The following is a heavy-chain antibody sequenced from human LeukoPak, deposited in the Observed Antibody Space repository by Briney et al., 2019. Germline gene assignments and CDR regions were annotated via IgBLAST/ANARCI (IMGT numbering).Heavy chain of an antibody. CDR2: IIGSGGST. Sequence: GGSLRLSCAASGFTFSSYAMSWVRQAPGKGLEWVSAIIGSGGSTYYADSVKGRFTISRDNSKNTLYLQMNSLRAEDTAVYYCAKDHDYYDSSGSTKGGFDYWGQGTLVTVSS. CDR3: AKDHDYYDSSGSTKGGFDY. D-gene: IGHD3-22*01. CDR1: GFTFSSYA. V-gene: IGHV3-23*01. J-gene: IGHJ4*02.